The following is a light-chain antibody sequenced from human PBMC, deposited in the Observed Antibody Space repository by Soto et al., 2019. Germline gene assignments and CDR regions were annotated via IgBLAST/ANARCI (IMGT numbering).Light chain of an antibody. CDR2: EVT. CDR3: CSSAGGGTYV. V-gene: IGLV2-23*02. J-gene: IGLJ1*01. CDR1: RNEICSYYL. Sequence: QSALTQPASVSGSPWQSIAIPCPGTRNEICSYYLVSWYQQHPGKAPKLMIYEVTKRPSGVSSRFSGSKSGNTASLTISGLQAEDDADYYCCSSAGGGTYVFGTGTKVTVL.